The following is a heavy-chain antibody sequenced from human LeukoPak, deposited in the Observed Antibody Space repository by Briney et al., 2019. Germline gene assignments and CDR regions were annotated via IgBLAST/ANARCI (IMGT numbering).Heavy chain of an antibody. Sequence: GGSLRLSCAASGFTFSSYAMSWVRQAPGKGLEWVSAISGSGGSTYSADSVKGRFTISRDNSKNTLYLQMNSLRSEDTAVYYCAKDGYSSASSFLYYYYMDVWGKGTTATVSS. J-gene: IGHJ6*03. V-gene: IGHV3-23*01. CDR2: ISGSGGST. CDR3: AKDGYSSASSFLYYYYMDV. D-gene: IGHD2-15*01. CDR1: GFTFSSYA.